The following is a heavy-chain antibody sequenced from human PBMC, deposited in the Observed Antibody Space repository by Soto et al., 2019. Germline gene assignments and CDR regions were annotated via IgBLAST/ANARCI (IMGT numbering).Heavy chain of an antibody. CDR1: GFTFSSYA. D-gene: IGHD6-6*01. V-gene: IGHV3-23*01. Sequence: PGGSLRLSCAASGFTFSSYAMSWVRQAPGKGLEWVSAISGSGGSTYYADSVKGRFTISRDNSKNTLYLQMNSLRAEDTAVYYCANRYSSSRGGGYYYCGMDVWGQGTTVTVSS. CDR2: ISGSGGST. J-gene: IGHJ6*02. CDR3: ANRYSSSRGGGYYYCGMDV.